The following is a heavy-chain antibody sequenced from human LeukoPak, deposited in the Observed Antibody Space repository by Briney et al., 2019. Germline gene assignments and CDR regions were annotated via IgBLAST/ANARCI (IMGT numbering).Heavy chain of an antibody. Sequence: SETLSLTCTISGGSISSGYYWGWLRQPPGKGLEWIGSIYHSGSTYYNPSLKSRVTISVDTSKNQFSLKLSSVTAADTAVYYCARLHSGYDILTGYYTGPLDYWGQGTLVTVSS. V-gene: IGHV4-38-2*02. CDR3: ARLHSGYDILTGYYTGPLDY. J-gene: IGHJ4*02. CDR1: GGSISSGYY. CDR2: IYHSGST. D-gene: IGHD3-9*01.